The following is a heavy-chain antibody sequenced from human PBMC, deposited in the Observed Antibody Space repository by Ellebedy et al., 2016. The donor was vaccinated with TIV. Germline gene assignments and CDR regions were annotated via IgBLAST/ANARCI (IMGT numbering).Heavy chain of an antibody. V-gene: IGHV1-18*01. CDR3: ARDSDYGGVTNHWYFNL. Sequence: ASVKASCXASGYTFTNFGISWVRQAPGQGLEWMGWVSPYNGNTNYAQKFQARVTMTTDTSTSTAYMELRSLRSDDTALYFCARDSDYGGVTNHWYFNLWGRGTLVTVSS. D-gene: IGHD4-23*01. CDR1: GYTFTNFG. CDR2: VSPYNGNT. J-gene: IGHJ2*01.